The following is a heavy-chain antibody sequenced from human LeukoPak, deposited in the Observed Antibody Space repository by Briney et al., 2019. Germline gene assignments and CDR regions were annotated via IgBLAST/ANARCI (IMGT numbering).Heavy chain of an antibody. D-gene: IGHD2-2*01. V-gene: IGHV4-59*01. CDR1: GGSISSYY. J-gene: IGHJ4*02. Sequence: PSETLSLTCTVSGGSISSYYWSWIRQPPAKGLEWIGYIYYSGSTHYNPSLTSRSTISVDTSENQFSLNLTSVTAAHTPVYYCARGDGYCSSTSCLLHFDYWGQGTLVTVSS. CDR3: ARGDGYCSSTSCLLHFDY. CDR2: IYYSGST.